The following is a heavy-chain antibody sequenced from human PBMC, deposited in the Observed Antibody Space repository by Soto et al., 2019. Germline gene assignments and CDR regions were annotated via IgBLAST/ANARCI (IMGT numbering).Heavy chain of an antibody. J-gene: IGHJ6*03. CDR1: GGSFSGYY. D-gene: IGHD1-7*01. V-gene: IGHV4-34*01. CDR2: INHSGST. CDR3: ARGLTGTTVLYYYYMDV. Sequence: SETLSLTCAVYGGSFSGYYWSWIRQPPGKGLEWIGEINHSGSTNYNPSLKSRVTISVDTSKNQFSLKLSSVTAADTAVYYCARGLTGTTVLYYYYMDVWGKGTTVTVSS.